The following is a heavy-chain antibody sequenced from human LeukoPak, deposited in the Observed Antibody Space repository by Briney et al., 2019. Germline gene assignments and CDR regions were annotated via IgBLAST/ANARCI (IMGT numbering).Heavy chain of an antibody. CDR1: GFIFSSYA. CDR2: LSPNGGAT. CDR3: VRDVVGFNGYTYYFDK. J-gene: IGHJ4*02. Sequence: GGSLRLSCSASGFIFSSYALHWVRQAPGKGLEHVATLSPNGGATPLADSVKGRFTMSRDNSKNTLSLQMSSLRVEDTAVYYCVRDVVGFNGYTYYFDKWGQGTRVTVSS. D-gene: IGHD5-24*01. V-gene: IGHV3-64D*06.